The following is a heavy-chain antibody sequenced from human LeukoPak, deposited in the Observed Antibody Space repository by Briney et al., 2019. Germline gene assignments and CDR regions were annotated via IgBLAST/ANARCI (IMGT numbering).Heavy chain of an antibody. CDR1: GGSISSYY. J-gene: IGHJ4*02. CDR2: IYYSGST. Sequence: SETLSLTCTVSGGSISSYYWSWIRQPPGKGLEWIGYIYYSGSTNYNPSLKSRVTISVDTSKNQFSLKLSSVTAADTAVYYCARGQSGFGSYYFDYWGQGTLVTVSS. CDR3: ARGQSGFGSYYFDY. V-gene: IGHV4-59*08. D-gene: IGHD3-10*01.